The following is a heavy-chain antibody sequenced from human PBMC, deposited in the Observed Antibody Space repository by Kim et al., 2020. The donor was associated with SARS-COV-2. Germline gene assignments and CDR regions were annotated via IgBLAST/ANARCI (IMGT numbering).Heavy chain of an antibody. CDR3: ARIYCSSTSCPGAFDI. V-gene: IGHV3-53*01. J-gene: IGHJ3*02. D-gene: IGHD2-2*01. CDR1: GFTVSSNY. Sequence: GGSLRLSCAASGFTVSSNYMSWVRQAPGKGLEWVSVIYSGGSTYYADSVKGRFTISRDNSKNTLYLQMNSLRAEDTAVYYCARIYCSSTSCPGAFDIWGQGTMVTVSS. CDR2: IYSGGST.